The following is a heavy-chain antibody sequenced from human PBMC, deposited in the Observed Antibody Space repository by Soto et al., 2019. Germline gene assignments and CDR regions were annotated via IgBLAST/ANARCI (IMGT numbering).Heavy chain of an antibody. J-gene: IGHJ3*02. CDR3: AKIRYYYDSSGTDAFDI. Sequence: GGSLRLSCAASGFTFSSYAMSWVRQAPGKGLECVSAISGSGGSTYYADSVKGRFTISRDNSKNTLYLQINSLRAEDTAVYYCAKIRYYYDSSGTDAFDIWGQGTMVTVSS. V-gene: IGHV3-23*01. CDR1: GFTFSSYA. CDR2: ISGSGGST. D-gene: IGHD3-22*01.